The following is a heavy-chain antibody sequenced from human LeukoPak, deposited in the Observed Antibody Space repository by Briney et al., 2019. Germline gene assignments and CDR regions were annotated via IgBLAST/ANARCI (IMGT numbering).Heavy chain of an antibody. D-gene: IGHD6-6*01. CDR1: GGSISSGSYY. CDR3: ATYSSSFGFDY. V-gene: IGHV4-61*09. CDR2: IYTSGST. Sequence: SETLSLTCTVSGGSISSGSYYWSWTRQPAGKGLEWIGHIYTSGSTDYNPSLKSRVTISVDTSKNQFSLRLSSVAAADTAVYYCATYSSSFGFDYWGQGTLVTVSS. J-gene: IGHJ4*02.